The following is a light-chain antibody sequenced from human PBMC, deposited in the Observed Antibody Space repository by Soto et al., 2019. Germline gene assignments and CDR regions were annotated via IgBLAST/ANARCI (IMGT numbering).Light chain of an antibody. CDR1: SSDVGDDRY. V-gene: IGLV2-8*01. Sequence: QSALTQPPSASGSPGQSVTISCTGVSSDVGDDRYVSWYQQRPGKAPQLMIYAVNQRPSGVPDRFSGSKSGNTASLTVSGLQAEDEADYYRSSYAGPKFVVFGGGTKLTVL. CDR2: AVN. CDR3: SSYAGPKFVV. J-gene: IGLJ2*01.